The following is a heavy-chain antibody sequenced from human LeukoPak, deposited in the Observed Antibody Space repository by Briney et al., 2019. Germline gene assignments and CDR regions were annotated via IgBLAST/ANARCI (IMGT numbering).Heavy chain of an antibody. CDR3: APSPQKTTSVTTHYYYMDV. Sequence: GGSLRLSCAASGFTFSSYGMNWVRQAPGKGLEWVANIKQDGSEKYYVDSVKGRFTISRDNAKNSLYLQMNSLRAEDTAVYYCAPSPQKTTSVTTHYYYMDVWGKGTTVTISS. J-gene: IGHJ6*03. CDR2: IKQDGSEK. V-gene: IGHV3-7*01. D-gene: IGHD4-17*01. CDR1: GFTFSSYG.